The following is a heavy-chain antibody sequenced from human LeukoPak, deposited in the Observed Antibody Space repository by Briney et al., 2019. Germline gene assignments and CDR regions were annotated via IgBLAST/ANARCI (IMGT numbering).Heavy chain of an antibody. CDR3: ARGSTSRNWFDP. CDR2: VNPNSGGT. V-gene: IGHV1-2*02. CDR1: GYTFTGYY. J-gene: IGHJ5*02. Sequence: SVKVSCKASGYTFTGYYMHWVRQAPGQGLEWMGWVNPNSGGTNYAQKFQGRVTMTRDTSISTAYMELSRLRSDDTAVYYCARGSTSRNWFDPWGQGTLVTVSS. D-gene: IGHD2-2*01.